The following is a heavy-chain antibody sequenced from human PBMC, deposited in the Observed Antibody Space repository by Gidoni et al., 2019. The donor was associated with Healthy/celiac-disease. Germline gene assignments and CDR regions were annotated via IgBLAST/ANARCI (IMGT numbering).Heavy chain of an antibody. CDR2: ISAYDGNT. CDR1: GYTFTSYG. V-gene: IGHV1-18*01. D-gene: IGHD3-3*01. J-gene: IGHJ3*02. CDR3: ARDLENLGETDDAFDI. Sequence: VQLVQSGAEVKKPGASGKVSCKASGYTFTSYGISWVRQAPGQGLEWMGWISAYDGNTNYAQKLQGRVTMTTDTSTSTAYMELRSLRSDDTAVYYCARDLENLGETDDAFDIWGQGTMVTVSS.